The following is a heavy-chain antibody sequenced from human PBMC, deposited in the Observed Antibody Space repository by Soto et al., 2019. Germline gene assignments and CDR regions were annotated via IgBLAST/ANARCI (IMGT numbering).Heavy chain of an antibody. CDR2: INPSGGST. CDR1: GYTLTSYY. CDR3: ARDRFYDSSGYYAFDP. J-gene: IGHJ5*02. D-gene: IGHD3-22*01. V-gene: IGHV1-46*01. Sequence: VKVSCKASGYTLTSYYMHWVRQAPGQGLEWMGIINPSGGSTSYAQKFQGRVTMTRDTSTSTVYMELSSLRSEDTAVYYCARDRFYDSSGYYAFDPWGQGTLVTVSS.